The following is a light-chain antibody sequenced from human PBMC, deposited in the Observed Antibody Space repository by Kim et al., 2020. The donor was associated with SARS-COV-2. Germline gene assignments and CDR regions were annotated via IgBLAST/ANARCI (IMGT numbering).Light chain of an antibody. CDR3: QSYDSSLSGSGV. J-gene: IGLJ1*01. CDR1: SSKIGAGYD. CDR2: GNS. Sequence: SSKIGAGYDVPWYQQLPGTAPKLRIYGNSNRPSGVPDRFSGSKSGTSASLAITGLQAEDEADYYCQSYDSSLSGSGVFGTGTKVTVL. V-gene: IGLV1-40*01.